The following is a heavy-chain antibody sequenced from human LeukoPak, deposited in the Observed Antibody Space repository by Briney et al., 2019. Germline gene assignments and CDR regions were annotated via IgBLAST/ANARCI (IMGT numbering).Heavy chain of an antibody. V-gene: IGHV4-30-4*01. CDR1: GGSISSDDYY. CDR3: ARAVGGYHFDY. CDR2: IYYTGST. Sequence: PSETLSLTCSVYGGSISSDDYYWSWIRQPPGKGLEWIGYIYYTGSTYYSPSLKSRVTISVDTSKNQFSLKLSSVAAADTAVYYCARAVGGYHFDYWGQGTLVTGSS. J-gene: IGHJ4*02. D-gene: IGHD3-16*01.